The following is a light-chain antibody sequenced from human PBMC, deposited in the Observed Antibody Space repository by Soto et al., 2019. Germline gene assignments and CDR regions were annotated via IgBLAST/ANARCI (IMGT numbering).Light chain of an antibody. J-gene: IGLJ1*01. CDR2: DVS. CDR3: SSYTSSSTLDV. V-gene: IGLV2-14*01. Sequence: HSALTQPASLSWSPGQSITISCTGTSSDVGGYNYVSWYQQHPGKAPKLMIYDVSNRPSGVSNRFSGSKSGNTASLTISGLQAEDEADYYCSSYTSSSTLDVFGTGTKAPS. CDR1: SSDVGGYNY.